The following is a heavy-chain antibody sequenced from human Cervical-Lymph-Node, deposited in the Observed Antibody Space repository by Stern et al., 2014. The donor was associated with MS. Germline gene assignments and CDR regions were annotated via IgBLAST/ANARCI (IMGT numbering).Heavy chain of an antibody. V-gene: IGHV2-5*02. Sequence: QITLKESGPTLVKPTQTLTLTCTFSGFSLSNSGVGVGWIRQPPGKALEWLSLIFLDDDKRSSPSLESRPHITQDTSNKPWVLPMTNMDPVDTATYYCAHRRYSSSWYGMDYFDYWGQGTLVTVSS. CDR2: IFLDDDK. CDR1: GFSLSNSGVG. D-gene: IGHD6-13*01. CDR3: AHRRYSSSWYGMDYFDY. J-gene: IGHJ4*02.